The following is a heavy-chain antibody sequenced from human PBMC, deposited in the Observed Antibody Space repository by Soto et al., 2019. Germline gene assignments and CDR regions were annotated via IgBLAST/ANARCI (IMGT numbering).Heavy chain of an antibody. D-gene: IGHD3-16*01. CDR3: ARDLGGPDY. CDR2: LSSDGFGA. CDR1: GFSLSPYW. J-gene: IGHJ4*02. Sequence: EVHLEESGGGLVQPGGSLRLSCVASGFSLSPYWMHWVRQVSGRGLEWVARLSSDGFGAAYADSVKGRFFISRDIARNTLSLQMSSLRADDTAVYYCARDLGGPDYWGRGTSLTVSS. V-gene: IGHV3-74*03.